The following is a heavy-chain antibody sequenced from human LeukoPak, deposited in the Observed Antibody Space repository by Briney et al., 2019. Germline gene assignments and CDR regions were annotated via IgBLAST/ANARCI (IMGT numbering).Heavy chain of an antibody. V-gene: IGHV3-23*01. D-gene: IGHD6-13*01. CDR3: TKDRRGPAAGTWYFDS. Sequence: GGSLRLPCVASGFTFSSTTMGWVRQAPGRGLEWVSSITAIDGRTYYADSVRGRFTISRDNYKNTVYLQLNSLRAGDTAIYYCTKDRRGPAAGTWYFDSWGQGTLVTVSS. J-gene: IGHJ4*02. CDR1: GFTFSSTT. CDR2: ITAIDGRT.